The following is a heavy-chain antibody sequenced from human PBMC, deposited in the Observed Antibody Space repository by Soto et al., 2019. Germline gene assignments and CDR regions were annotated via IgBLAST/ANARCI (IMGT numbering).Heavy chain of an antibody. CDR3: ATFRGHIDPFDC. Sequence: PRGSLRVSCAASGLTFSSHGMSWVRQAPGTGLEWVSSISGSGDKTYYADSVKGRFTISRDNSKNTVFLEMNSLRAEDTAIYHCATFRGHIDPFDCWGQGTLVTVSS. J-gene: IGHJ4*02. D-gene: IGHD3-3*02. CDR2: ISGSGDKT. V-gene: IGHV3-23*01. CDR1: GLTFSSHG.